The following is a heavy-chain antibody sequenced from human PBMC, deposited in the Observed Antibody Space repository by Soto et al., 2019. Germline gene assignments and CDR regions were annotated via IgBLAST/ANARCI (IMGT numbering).Heavy chain of an antibody. CDR3: ASAVAGFDY. CDR2: IYSGGST. Sequence: GESLKISCAASGFTVSSNYMSWVRQAPGKGLEWVSVIYSGGSTYYADSVKGRFTISRDNSKNTLYLQMNSLRAEDTAVYYCASAVAGFDYWGQGTLVTVSS. J-gene: IGHJ4*02. V-gene: IGHV3-66*01. D-gene: IGHD6-19*01. CDR1: GFTVSSNY.